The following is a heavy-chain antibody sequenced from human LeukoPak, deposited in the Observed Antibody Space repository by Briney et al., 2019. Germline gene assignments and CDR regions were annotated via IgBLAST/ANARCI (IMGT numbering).Heavy chain of an antibody. J-gene: IGHJ4*02. V-gene: IGHV1-69*04. Sequence: ASVKVSCKASGYTFTSYGISWVRQAPGQGLEWMGRIIPILGIANYAQKFQGRVTITADKSTSTAYMELSSLRSEDTAVYYCARDPPNGYYDSSGSIAEARDYWGQGTLVTVSS. CDR1: GYTFTSYG. CDR3: ARDPPNGYYDSSGSIAEARDY. D-gene: IGHD3-22*01. CDR2: IIPILGIA.